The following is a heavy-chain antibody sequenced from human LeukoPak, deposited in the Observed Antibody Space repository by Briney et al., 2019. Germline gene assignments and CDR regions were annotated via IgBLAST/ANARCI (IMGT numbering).Heavy chain of an antibody. D-gene: IGHD4-17*01. Sequence: PSESLSLTCTVSGGSISSSSYYWGWLRQPPGKGLEWIGRIYYSGSTYYNPSLKSRITISVYTSKNKFQLKLRSVTAADTAVYYCARHWEAYGDRADWGQGTLVTVSS. V-gene: IGHV4-39*01. CDR1: GGSISSSSYY. CDR2: IYYSGST. CDR3: ARHWEAYGDRAD. J-gene: IGHJ4*02.